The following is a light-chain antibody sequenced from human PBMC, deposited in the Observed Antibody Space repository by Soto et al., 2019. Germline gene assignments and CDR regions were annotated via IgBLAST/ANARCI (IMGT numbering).Light chain of an antibody. CDR3: QQYNTYGT. J-gene: IGKJ1*01. V-gene: IGKV1-5*03. CDR1: QSISSW. CDR2: KAS. Sequence: DIQMTQSPSTLSASVGDRVTITCRASQSISSWLAWYQQKPGKAPKLLIYKASTLESGVPLRFSGSGSGTEFTLTISSLQPDDFATYYCQQYNTYGTFGQGTKVDNK.